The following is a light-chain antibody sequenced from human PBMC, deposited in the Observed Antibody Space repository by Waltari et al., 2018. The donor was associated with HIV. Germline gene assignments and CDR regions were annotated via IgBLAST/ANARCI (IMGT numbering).Light chain of an antibody. CDR3: CSFSGNYTSYV. CDR1: SNDVGVYNY. CDR2: DVS. Sequence: QSALTQPRSVSGSPGQSVTISCTGASNDVGVYNYVSWYQQFSDKAPKLTIYDVSKRPSVVPDRFSGSKSGNTASLTIRGLQAEDEGDYYCCSFSGNYTSYVFGTGTKVTVL. V-gene: IGLV2-11*01. J-gene: IGLJ1*01.